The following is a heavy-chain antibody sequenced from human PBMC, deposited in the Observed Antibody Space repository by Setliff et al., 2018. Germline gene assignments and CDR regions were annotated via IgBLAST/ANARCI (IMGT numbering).Heavy chain of an antibody. D-gene: IGHD2-21*02. V-gene: IGHV3-11*04. CDR3: AKANAMVVTSHSYGMDV. CDR2: ISSSGISI. CDR1: GFSFSDNY. Sequence: GGSLRFSCAASGFSFSDNYMSWIRQAPGKGLEWVAYISSSGISIDYSDSVKGRFTTSRDNSKNTLNLQMNGLRAEDTAVYYCAKANAMVVTSHSYGMDVWGQGTTVTVSS. J-gene: IGHJ6*02.